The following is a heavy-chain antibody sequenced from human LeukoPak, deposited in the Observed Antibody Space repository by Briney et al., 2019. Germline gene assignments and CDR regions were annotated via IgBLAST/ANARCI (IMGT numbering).Heavy chain of an antibody. Sequence: ASVKVSCKASGYTFTSYYLHWVRQAPGQGLEWMGIIHPTVGDTTYAQKFQGRVTMTRDMSTGTVYMDLSSLRSEDTAVYYCARYGFSSVWQGGWHAFDIWGQGTTVTVYS. CDR1: GYTFTSYY. CDR2: IHPTVGDT. D-gene: IGHD6-25*01. J-gene: IGHJ3*02. V-gene: IGHV1-46*01. CDR3: ARYGFSSVWQGGWHAFDI.